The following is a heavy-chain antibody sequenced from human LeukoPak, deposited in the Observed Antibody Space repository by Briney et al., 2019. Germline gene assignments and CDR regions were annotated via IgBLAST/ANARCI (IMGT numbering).Heavy chain of an antibody. CDR2: IYYSGST. CDR1: GGSISSGDYY. CDR3: ARLGSLGELSLSFDY. V-gene: IGHV4-30-4*08. D-gene: IGHD3-16*02. J-gene: IGHJ4*02. Sequence: SETLSLTCTVSGGSISSGDYYWSWIRQPPGKGQEWIGYIYYSGSTYYNPSLKSRVTISVDTSKNQFSLKLSSVTAADTAVYYCARLGSLGELSLSFDYWGQGTLVTVSS.